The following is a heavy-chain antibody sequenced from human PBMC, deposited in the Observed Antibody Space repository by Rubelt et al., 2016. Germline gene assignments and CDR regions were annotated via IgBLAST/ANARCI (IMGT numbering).Heavy chain of an antibody. CDR3: AREGVNYYDSNGISGWCDP. V-gene: IGHV3-23*04. CDR2: IRNSGGGT. Sequence: EVHLVESGGGLVQPGGSPRLSCAASGFTFNSYAMSWVRQAPGKGLEWVSSIRNSGGGTYYADSVKGRFTISRDNAKTPLYLQMNSLGAEDTAVYYCAREGVNYYDSNGISGWCDPWGQGTLVTVSS. D-gene: IGHD3-22*01. J-gene: IGHJ5*02. CDR1: GFTFNSYA.